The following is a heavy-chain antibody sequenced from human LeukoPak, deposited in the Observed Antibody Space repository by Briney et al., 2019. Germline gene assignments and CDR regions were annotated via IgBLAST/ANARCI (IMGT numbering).Heavy chain of an antibody. Sequence: GGSLRLSCAASGFTFSSYWMTWVRQAPGKGLEWVANIKQDGSDKYYVDSLKGRFTISKDNAKNSLYLQMNSLRAEDTAVYYCVRDFSRTRLERPFDYWGQGTLVTDSS. CDR1: GFTFSSYW. D-gene: IGHD1-1*01. CDR3: VRDFSRTRLERPFDY. V-gene: IGHV3-7*01. CDR2: IKQDGSDK. J-gene: IGHJ4*02.